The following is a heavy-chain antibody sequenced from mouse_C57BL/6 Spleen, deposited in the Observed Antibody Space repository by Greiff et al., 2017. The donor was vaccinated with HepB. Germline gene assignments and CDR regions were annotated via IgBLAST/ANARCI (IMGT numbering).Heavy chain of an antibody. D-gene: IGHD1-1*01. V-gene: IGHV1-55*01. CDR2: IYPGSGST. J-gene: IGHJ4*01. CDR1: GYTFTSYW. Sequence: VQLQQPGAELVKPGASVKMSCKASGYTFTSYWITWVKQRPGQGLEWIGDIYPGSGSTNYNEKFKSKATLTVDTSSSTAYMQLSSLTSEDSAVYYCARCYYGSSHYYAMDYWGQGTSVTVSS. CDR3: ARCYYGSSHYYAMDY.